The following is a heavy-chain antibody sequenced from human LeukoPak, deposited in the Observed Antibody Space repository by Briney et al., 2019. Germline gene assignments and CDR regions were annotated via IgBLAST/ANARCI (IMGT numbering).Heavy chain of an antibody. Sequence: PGGSLRLSCAASGFTFSSYAMSWVRQAPGKGLEWVSAISGSGGSTYYADSVKGRFTISRDNSKNTLYLQMNSLRAEDTAVYYCAKVAAAGHTAKYYYYYGMDVWGQGTTVTVSS. D-gene: IGHD6-13*01. CDR1: GFTFSSYA. CDR2: ISGSGGST. CDR3: AKVAAAGHTAKYYYYYGMDV. V-gene: IGHV3-23*01. J-gene: IGHJ6*02.